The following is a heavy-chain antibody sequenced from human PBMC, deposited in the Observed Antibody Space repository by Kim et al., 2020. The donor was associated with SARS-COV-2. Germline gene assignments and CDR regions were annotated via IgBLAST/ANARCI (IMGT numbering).Heavy chain of an antibody. CDR3: AKDGLYPYYYDSSGYFSPVRWDRGTDAFDI. D-gene: IGHD3-22*01. Sequence: GGSLRLSCAASGFTFSSYAMSWVRQAPGKGLEWVSAISGSGGSTYYADSVKGRFTIPRDNSKNTLYLQMNSLRAEDTAVYYCAKDGLYPYYYDSSGYFSPVRWDRGTDAFDIWGQGTMVTVSS. V-gene: IGHV3-23*01. CDR2: ISGSGGST. J-gene: IGHJ3*02. CDR1: GFTFSSYA.